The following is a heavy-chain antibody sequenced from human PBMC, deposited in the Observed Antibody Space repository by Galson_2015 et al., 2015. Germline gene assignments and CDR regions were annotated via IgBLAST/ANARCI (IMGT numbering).Heavy chain of an antibody. D-gene: IGHD7-27*01. Sequence: SLRLSCAASGFSFSSHGMHWVRQAPGKGLEWVAVIWYDGSKKYYADSVKGRFTISRDNSKNTLYLQMNSLRAEDTAVYYCARAGPNWRVDSWGQGALVTVSS. J-gene: IGHJ4*02. CDR2: IWYDGSKK. CDR1: GFSFSSHG. V-gene: IGHV3-33*01. CDR3: ARAGPNWRVDS.